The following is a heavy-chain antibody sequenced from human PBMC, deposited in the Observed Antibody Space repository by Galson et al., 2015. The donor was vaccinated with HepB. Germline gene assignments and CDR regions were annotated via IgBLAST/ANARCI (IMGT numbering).Heavy chain of an antibody. J-gene: IGHJ1*01. Sequence: SLRLSCAVSGFNVSNNYMNRVRQAPGKGLEWVSVIYGGRTTYYADSVKGRFTISRDNSENTIYLQMHSLRLDDAAVYYCTRGGSRSWFSYWGQGTLVTVSS. CDR2: IYGGRTT. D-gene: IGHD3-10*01. CDR1: GFNVSNNY. CDR3: TRGGSRSWFSY. V-gene: IGHV3-66*02.